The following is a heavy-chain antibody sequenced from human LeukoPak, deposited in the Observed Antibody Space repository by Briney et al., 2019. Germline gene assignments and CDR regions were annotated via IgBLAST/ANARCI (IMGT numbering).Heavy chain of an antibody. D-gene: IGHD3-10*02. Sequence: RGSLRLSCAASGFTFSSYEMNWVRQAPGKGLEWVSYISTSGSTKYYADSVKGRFTISRDNAKNSLYLQMNSLRAEDTAVYYCAELGITMIGGVWGKGTTVTISS. CDR1: GFTFSSYE. CDR2: ISTSGSTK. J-gene: IGHJ6*04. CDR3: AELGITMIGGV. V-gene: IGHV3-48*03.